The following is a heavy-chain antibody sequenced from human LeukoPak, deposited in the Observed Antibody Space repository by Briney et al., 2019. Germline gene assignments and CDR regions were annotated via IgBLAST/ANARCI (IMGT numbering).Heavy chain of an antibody. V-gene: IGHV4-39*02. CDR3: ARDIAVAGNYLDY. J-gene: IGHJ4*02. Sequence: SETLSLTCTVSGGSISSSSYYWGWIRQPPGKGLEWIGSIYYSGSTYYNPSLKSRVTISVDTSKNQFSLKLSSVTAADTAVYYCARDIAVAGNYLDYWGQGTLVTVSS. CDR2: IYYSGST. CDR1: GGSISSSSYY. D-gene: IGHD6-19*01.